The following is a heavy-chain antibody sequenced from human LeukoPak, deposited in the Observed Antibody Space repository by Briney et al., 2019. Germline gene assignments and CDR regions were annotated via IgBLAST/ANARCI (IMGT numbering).Heavy chain of an antibody. Sequence: PGGSPRLSCAASGFRFNTYWMSWVRQAPGKGLEWVANIKQDGSEKHYVDSVKGRFTISRDNAKNSLYLQMNSLRAEDTAVYYCATERAGERPRPLLSYYYMDVWGKGTTVTISS. CDR1: GFRFNTYW. CDR2: IKQDGSEK. D-gene: IGHD3-16*01. V-gene: IGHV3-7*01. J-gene: IGHJ6*03. CDR3: ATERAGERPRPLLSYYYMDV.